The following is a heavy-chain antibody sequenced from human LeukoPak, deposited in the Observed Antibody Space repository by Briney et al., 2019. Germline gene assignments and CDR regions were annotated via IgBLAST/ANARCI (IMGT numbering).Heavy chain of an antibody. J-gene: IGHJ4*02. CDR3: AGGLLPY. V-gene: IGHV3-7*05. D-gene: IGHD2-21*01. Sequence: GGSLRLSCAASGFTFSGYWMTWVRQAPGKGLEWVANLKEDGSEKYYVDSVKGRFTISRDNAKNSLYLQMHSLRAEDTAVYYCAGGLLPYWGQGTLVTVSS. CDR2: LKEDGSEK. CDR1: GFTFSGYW.